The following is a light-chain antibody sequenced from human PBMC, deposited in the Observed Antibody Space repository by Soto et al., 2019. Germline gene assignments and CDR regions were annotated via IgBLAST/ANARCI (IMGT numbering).Light chain of an antibody. CDR1: QSVRSN. J-gene: IGKJ1*01. Sequence: IVMTQSPATLSVSPGERVTLSCRASQSVRSNLVWYQQRPGQAPRLLIYGASSRATGIPARFSGSGSGTDFTLTISRLEPEDFAVYYCQQYGSSRLTFGQGTKVDI. V-gene: IGKV3-20*01. CDR3: QQYGSSRLT. CDR2: GAS.